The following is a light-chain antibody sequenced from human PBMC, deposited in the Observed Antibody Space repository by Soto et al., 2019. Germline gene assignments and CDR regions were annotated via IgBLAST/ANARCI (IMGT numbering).Light chain of an antibody. CDR3: AAWDATLNGPV. CDR2: SNN. J-gene: IGLJ2*01. V-gene: IGLV1-44*01. Sequence: QLVLAQPPSASGTPGQRVTISCSGSSSNIGGNTVSWYQQLPGTAPKLLIYSNNQRPSGVPDRFSGSKSGTSASLAISGLQSEDEADYYCAAWDATLNGPVFGGGTKLTVL. CDR1: SSNIGGNT.